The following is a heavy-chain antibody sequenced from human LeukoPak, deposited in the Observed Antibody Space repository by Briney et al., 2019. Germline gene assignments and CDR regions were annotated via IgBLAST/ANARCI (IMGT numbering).Heavy chain of an antibody. CDR3: ARPDIVVVPAAMYGMDV. CDR1: GGTFSSYA. CDR2: IIPIFGTA. D-gene: IGHD2-2*01. Sequence: ASVKVSCTASGGTFSSYAISWVRQAPGQGLEWMGGIIPIFGTANYAQKFQGRVTITADESTSTAYMELSSLRSEDTAVYYCARPDIVVVPAAMYGMDVWGQGTTVTVSS. V-gene: IGHV1-69*13. J-gene: IGHJ6*02.